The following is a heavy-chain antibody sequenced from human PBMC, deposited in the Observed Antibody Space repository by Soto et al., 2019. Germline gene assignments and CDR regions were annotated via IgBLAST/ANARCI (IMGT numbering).Heavy chain of an antibody. CDR1: GFTFDDYA. J-gene: IGHJ4*02. CDR2: ISWNSGSI. D-gene: IGHD4-17*01. Sequence: EVQLVESGGGLVQPGRSLRLSCAASGFTFDDYAMHWVRQAPGKGLEWVSGISWNSGSIGYADSVKGRFTISRDNAKNSLYLQMNSLRAEDTALYYCAKVSSPMTTVTHDYFAYWGQGTLVTVSS. CDR3: AKVSSPMTTVTHDYFAY. V-gene: IGHV3-9*01.